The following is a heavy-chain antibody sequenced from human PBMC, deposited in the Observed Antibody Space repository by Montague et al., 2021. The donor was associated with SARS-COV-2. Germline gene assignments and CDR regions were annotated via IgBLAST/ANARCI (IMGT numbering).Heavy chain of an antibody. J-gene: IGHJ6*02. Sequence: FLRLSCAASGFIFSRYCMSWVRQAPGKGLEWVANIKQDGSEKFYVDSVKGRFTISRDNAKNSLFLQINSLRADDTAVYYCARVSGVWFGELPRDYFYGMEVWGQGSTVTVSS. CDR1: GFIFSRYC. V-gene: IGHV3-7*01. D-gene: IGHD3-10*01. CDR2: IKQDGSEK. CDR3: ARVSGVWFGELPRDYFYGMEV.